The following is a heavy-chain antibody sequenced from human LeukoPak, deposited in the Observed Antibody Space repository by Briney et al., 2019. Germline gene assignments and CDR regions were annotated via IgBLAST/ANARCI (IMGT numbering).Heavy chain of an antibody. CDR1: GFTFSIYR. Sequence: PGVSQRLSCAASGFTFSIYRIHWAPKAPGKGLEWVAFISYYGINKYYADSVKALYTLSRDNPKNTLSLHMNSQRSEDTAVYYCASRHTYYDFWSGYSYWGEGTLVTVHS. D-gene: IGHD3-3*01. CDR3: ASRHTYYDFWSGYSY. CDR2: ISYYGINK. V-gene: IGHV3-30*03. J-gene: IGHJ4*02.